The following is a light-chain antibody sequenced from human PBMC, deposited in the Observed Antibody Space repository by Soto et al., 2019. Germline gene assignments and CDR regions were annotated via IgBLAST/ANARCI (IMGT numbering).Light chain of an antibody. J-gene: IGKJ5*01. CDR1: QSVSTN. V-gene: IGKV3-15*01. CDR3: QHYGGSLIT. CDR2: GAS. Sequence: EIVMTQSPPNMSVSPGARATLSCRASQSVSTNLAWYQQKPGQVPSLLIYGASTRATGIPARFSGSGSGTEFTLTISSLQSEDFALYYCQHYGGSLITFCHGTLLEIK.